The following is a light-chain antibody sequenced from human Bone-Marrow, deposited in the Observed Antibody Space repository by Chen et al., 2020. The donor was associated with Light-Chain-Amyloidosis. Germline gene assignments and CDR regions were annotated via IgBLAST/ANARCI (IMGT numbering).Light chain of an antibody. J-gene: IGLJ1*01. CDR3: SSYTITNTLV. V-gene: IGLV2-14*01. CDR1: SSDVGGDNH. Sequence: QSALPQPASVSGSPGQSITISCTGTSSDVGGDNHVSWYQQHPDKAPKLMIYEVTNRPSWVPDRFSGSNSDNTASLTISGLQTEGEADYFCSSYTITNTLVFGSGTRVTVL. CDR2: EVT.